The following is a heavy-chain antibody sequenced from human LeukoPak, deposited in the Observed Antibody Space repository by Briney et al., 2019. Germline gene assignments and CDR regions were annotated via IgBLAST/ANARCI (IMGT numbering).Heavy chain of an antibody. V-gene: IGHV3-23*01. CDR3: AKDLVRDWFDP. J-gene: IGHJ5*02. Sequence: GGSLRLSCAASAFTFSSYGMSWVRQAPGKGLEWVSAISGSGGSTYYADSVKGRFTISRDNSKNTLYLQMNSLRAEDTAVYYCAKDLVRDWFDPWGQGTLVTVSS. CDR2: ISGSGGST. CDR1: AFTFSSYG. D-gene: IGHD4/OR15-4a*01.